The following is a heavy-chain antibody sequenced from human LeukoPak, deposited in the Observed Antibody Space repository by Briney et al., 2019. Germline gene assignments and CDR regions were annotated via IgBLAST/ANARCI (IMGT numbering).Heavy chain of an antibody. J-gene: IGHJ6*03. V-gene: IGHV1-2*02. CDR2: INPNSGGT. Sequence: ASVKVSCKASGYTFIGYYMHWVRQAPGQGLEWMGWINPNSGGTNYAQKFQGRVTMTRDTSISTAYMELSRLRSDDTAVYYCASLGYCSGGSCSRGWYYYMDVWGKGTTVTISS. D-gene: IGHD2-15*01. CDR3: ASLGYCSGGSCSRGWYYYMDV. CDR1: GYTFIGYY.